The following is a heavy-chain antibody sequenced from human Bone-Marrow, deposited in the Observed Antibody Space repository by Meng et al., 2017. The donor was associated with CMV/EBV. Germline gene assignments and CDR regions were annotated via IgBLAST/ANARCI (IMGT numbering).Heavy chain of an antibody. CDR2: ISGSSVSI. J-gene: IGHJ5*01. V-gene: IGHV3-48*04. CDR3: TSDPKGILYPNWFDS. CDR1: GFTFSDYG. Sequence: GESLKISCLVSGFTFSDYGMNWVRQAPGKGLEWISYISGSSVSIYYADSVKGRFTISRDNAVNSLYLQMDSLRAEDTAMYYCTSDPKGILYPNWFDSWGQGALVTVSS. D-gene: IGHD2-15*01.